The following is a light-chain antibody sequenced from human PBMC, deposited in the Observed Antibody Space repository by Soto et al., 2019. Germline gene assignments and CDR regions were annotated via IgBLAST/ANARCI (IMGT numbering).Light chain of an antibody. Sequence: QSALTQPASVSGSPGQSITISCSGTSNDVGSFNLVSWYQQHPVKVPKLMIYEATKRPSGVSNRFSGSKSGNTASMTISGLQAEGEGDYYCCSYARSSTVVFGGGTKVTVL. J-gene: IGLJ2*01. CDR3: CSYARSSTVV. CDR2: EAT. V-gene: IGLV2-23*01. CDR1: SNDVGSFNL.